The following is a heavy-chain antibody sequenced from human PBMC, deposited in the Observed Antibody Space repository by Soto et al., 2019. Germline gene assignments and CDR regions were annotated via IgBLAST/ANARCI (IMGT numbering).Heavy chain of an antibody. CDR1: GFTFSSYE. CDR3: VRDYDSSGFYSGH. Sequence: GGSLRLSCAASGFTFSSYEMNWVRQFPGKGLEWVSYISSSGSTIYYADSVKGRFTISRDNAKNSLYLQMNSLRAEDTAVYYCVRDYDSSGFYSGHWGQGTLVTVSS. V-gene: IGHV3-48*03. J-gene: IGHJ4*02. D-gene: IGHD3-22*01. CDR2: ISSSGSTI.